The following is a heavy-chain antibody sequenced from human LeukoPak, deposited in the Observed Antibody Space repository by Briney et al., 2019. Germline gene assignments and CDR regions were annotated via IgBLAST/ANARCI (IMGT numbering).Heavy chain of an antibody. CDR1: GFTFSIYW. CDR2: INSDGSST. J-gene: IGHJ4*02. CDR3: ARLRGIAARVGLDY. Sequence: PGGSLRLSCAASGFTFSIYWMHWVRQAPGKGLVWVSRINSDGSSTSYADSVKGRFTISRDNAKNTLYLQMNSLRAEDTAVYYCARLRGIAARVGLDYWGQGTLVTVSS. D-gene: IGHD6-6*01. V-gene: IGHV3-74*01.